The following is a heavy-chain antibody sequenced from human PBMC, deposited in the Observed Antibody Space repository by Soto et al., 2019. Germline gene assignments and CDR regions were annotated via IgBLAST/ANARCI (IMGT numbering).Heavy chain of an antibody. CDR1: GFSLSTSGVG. Sequence: KSGPTLVNPTQTLTLTCTFSGFSLSTSGVGVGWIRQPPGKALEWLALIYWNDDKRYSPSLKSRLTITKDTSKNQVVLTMTNMDPVDTATYYCAHRGRGIAAAGSWFDPWGQGTLVTVSS. CDR2: IYWNDDK. CDR3: AHRGRGIAAAGSWFDP. V-gene: IGHV2-5*01. J-gene: IGHJ5*02. D-gene: IGHD6-13*01.